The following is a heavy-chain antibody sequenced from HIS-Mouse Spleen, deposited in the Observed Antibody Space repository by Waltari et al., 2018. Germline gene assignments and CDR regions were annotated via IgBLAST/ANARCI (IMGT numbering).Heavy chain of an antibody. D-gene: IGHD4-4*01. Sequence: QVQMVQSGAEAKKPGASVKVSCKASGYTFTSYDITWVRQANGQVLEWMGWMNPNSGNTGYAQKFQGRVTMTRNTSISTAYMELSSLRSEDTAVYYCARGHDYSNYFDYWGQGTLVTVSS. J-gene: IGHJ4*02. V-gene: IGHV1-8*01. CDR1: GYTFTSYD. CDR3: ARGHDYSNYFDY. CDR2: MNPNSGNT.